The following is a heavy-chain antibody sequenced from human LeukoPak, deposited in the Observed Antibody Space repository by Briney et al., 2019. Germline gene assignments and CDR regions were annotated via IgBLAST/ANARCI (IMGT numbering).Heavy chain of an antibody. J-gene: IGHJ4*02. CDR1: GFTFSSYW. Sequence: PGGSLRLSCAASGFTFSSYWMSWVRQAPGKGLEWVANIKQDGSEKNYVDSVKGRFTISRDNAKNSLYLQMNSLRVEDTAVYYCGREWAVDFWGQGALVTVSS. V-gene: IGHV3-7*01. CDR3: GREWAVDF. CDR2: IKQDGSEK.